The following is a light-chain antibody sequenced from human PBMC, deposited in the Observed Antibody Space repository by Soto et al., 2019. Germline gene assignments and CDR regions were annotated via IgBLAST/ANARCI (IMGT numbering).Light chain of an antibody. CDR1: SSDVGGYNY. Sequence: QSALTQPASVSGSPGQSITISCTGTSSDVGGYNYVSWYQQHPGKAPKLMIYEVSNRPSGVSNRFSGSKSGNTVSLTNSGLQAEDEADYYCSSFTSSSTLVVFGGGTKLTVL. CDR2: EVS. J-gene: IGLJ2*01. CDR3: SSFTSSSTLVV. V-gene: IGLV2-14*01.